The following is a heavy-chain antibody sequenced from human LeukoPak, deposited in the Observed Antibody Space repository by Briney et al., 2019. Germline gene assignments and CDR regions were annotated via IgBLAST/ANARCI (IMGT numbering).Heavy chain of an antibody. D-gene: IGHD6-13*01. CDR1: GFTFSSYA. Sequence: GGSLRLSCAASGFTFSSYAMSWVRQAPGKGLKWVSTINDNGAGTYCADSVKGRFTISRDNSKNTLYLQMNSLRAEDTAVYYCAKFKGIAAHGDDYWGQGTLVTVSS. J-gene: IGHJ4*02. CDR3: AKFKGIAAHGDDY. V-gene: IGHV3-23*01. CDR2: INDNGAGT.